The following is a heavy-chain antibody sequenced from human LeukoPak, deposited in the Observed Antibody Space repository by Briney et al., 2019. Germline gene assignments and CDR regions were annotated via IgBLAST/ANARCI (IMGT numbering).Heavy chain of an antibody. Sequence: SETLSLTCTVSGGSVSSSSYYWSWVRQPPGKGLEWIGYVHYSGSSDYNPSLKSRVTMSVDTSKNQFSLKVSSVTAADTAVYYCARGGSGYANTWFDPWGQGTLVTVSS. CDR1: GGSVSSSSYY. J-gene: IGHJ5*02. CDR2: VHYSGSS. V-gene: IGHV4-61*01. D-gene: IGHD5-12*01. CDR3: ARGGSGYANTWFDP.